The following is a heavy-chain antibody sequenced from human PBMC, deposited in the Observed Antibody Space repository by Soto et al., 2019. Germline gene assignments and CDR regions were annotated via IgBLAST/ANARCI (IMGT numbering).Heavy chain of an antibody. Sequence: PGGSLRLSCAASGFTFSSYGMHWVRQAPGKGLEWVAVIWYDGSNKYYADSVKGRFTISRDNSKNTLYLQMNSLRAEDTAVYYCARHCPDIVAAITWGYYFDYWGQGTQVTVSS. CDR3: ARHCPDIVAAITWGYYFDY. CDR1: GFTFSSYG. CDR2: IWYDGSNK. D-gene: IGHD5-12*01. V-gene: IGHV3-33*01. J-gene: IGHJ4*02.